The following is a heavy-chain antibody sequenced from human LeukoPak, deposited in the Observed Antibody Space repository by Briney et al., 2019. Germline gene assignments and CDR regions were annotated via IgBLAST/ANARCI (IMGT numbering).Heavy chain of an antibody. V-gene: IGHV3-21*01. CDR1: GFTFSSYS. Sequence: PGGSLRLPCAASGFTFSSYSMNWVRQAPGEGLEWVSSISSSSSYIYYADSVKGRFTISRDNAKNSLYLQMNSLRAEDTAVYYCARDSGLFNYPTDYYYYYMDVWGKGTTVTVSS. J-gene: IGHJ6*03. D-gene: IGHD4-11*01. CDR2: ISSSSSYI. CDR3: ARDSGLFNYPTDYYYYYMDV.